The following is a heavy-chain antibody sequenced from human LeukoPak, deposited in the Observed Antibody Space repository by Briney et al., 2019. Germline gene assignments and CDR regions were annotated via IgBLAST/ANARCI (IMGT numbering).Heavy chain of an antibody. CDR1: GYTFTEYY. Sequence: ASVKVSCKASGYTFTEYYMHWVRQAPGQGLEWMGWINPNSGGANYAENFQGRVTMTRDTSISTAYMELSSLRYDDTALYYCARGQSPNDYWGQGTLVTVSS. CDR2: INPNSGGA. V-gene: IGHV1-2*02. CDR3: ARGQSPNDY. J-gene: IGHJ4*02.